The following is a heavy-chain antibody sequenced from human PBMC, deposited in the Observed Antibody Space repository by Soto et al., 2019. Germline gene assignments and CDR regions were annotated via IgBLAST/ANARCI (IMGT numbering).Heavy chain of an antibody. CDR3: ARGDCSGGSCYGIDV. CDR1: GFAFSGHT. J-gene: IGHJ6*02. Sequence: EVQLVESGGVLVQPGGSLRLSCAASGFAFSGHTMNWVRQAPGKGLEWVAYIGNTLDTIYYADSVKGRFIISRHDAMKSVFLNMSCLRDDDTAVYYCARGDCSGGSCYGIDVWGRGTTVTVSS. V-gene: IGHV3-48*02. CDR2: IGNTLDTI. D-gene: IGHD2-15*01.